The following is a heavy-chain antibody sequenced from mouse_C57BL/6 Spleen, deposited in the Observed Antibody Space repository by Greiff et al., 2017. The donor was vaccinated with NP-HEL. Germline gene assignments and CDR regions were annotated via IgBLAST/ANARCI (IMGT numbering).Heavy chain of an antibody. D-gene: IGHD4-1*01. Sequence: VQLQQSGAELVKPGASVKLSCTASGFNIKDYYMHWVKQRTEQGLEWIGRIDPEDGETKYAPKFPGQATIQADTSSNTAYLQLSSLTSEDTAVYYCARELGRGAWFAYWGQGTLVTVSA. V-gene: IGHV14-2*01. CDR2: IDPEDGET. CDR1: GFNIKDYY. J-gene: IGHJ3*01. CDR3: ARELGRGAWFAY.